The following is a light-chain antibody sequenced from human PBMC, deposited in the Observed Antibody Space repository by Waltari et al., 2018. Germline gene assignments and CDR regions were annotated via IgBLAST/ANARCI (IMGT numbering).Light chain of an antibody. Sequence: DVQMTQSPATLSASVGDRVTITCRASQSITDWLAWYQQKPGKAPKLLIYKASTLGSGVPSRFIGTRSGTEFTLTISNLQPDDFATYYCQQYTIYPLTFGGGTKVSI. CDR2: KAS. V-gene: IGKV1-5*03. J-gene: IGKJ4*01. CDR1: QSITDW. CDR3: QQYTIYPLT.